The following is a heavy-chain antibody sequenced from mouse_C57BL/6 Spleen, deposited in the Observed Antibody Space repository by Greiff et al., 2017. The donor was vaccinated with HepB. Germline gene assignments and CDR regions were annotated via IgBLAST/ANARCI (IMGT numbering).Heavy chain of an antibody. D-gene: IGHD2-5*01. CDR1: GYTFTDYY. J-gene: IGHJ4*01. CDR3: ARWSNPRAMDY. Sequence: QVQLQQSGAELVRPGASVKLSCKASGYTFTDYYINWVKQRPGQGLEWIARIYPGSGNTYYNEKFKGKATLTAEKSSSTAYMQLSSLTSEDSAVYFCARWSNPRAMDYWGQGTSVTVSS. CDR2: IYPGSGNT. V-gene: IGHV1-76*01.